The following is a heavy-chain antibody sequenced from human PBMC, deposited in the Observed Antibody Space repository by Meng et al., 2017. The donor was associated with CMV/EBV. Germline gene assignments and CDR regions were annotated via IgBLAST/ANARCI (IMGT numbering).Heavy chain of an antibody. J-gene: IGHJ6*02. D-gene: IGHD2-2*01. CDR2: IRYDGSNK. CDR3: ARGPVVVVPAATRYYYYGMDV. CDR1: GFTFSSYG. V-gene: IGHV3-30*02. Sequence: GGSLRLSCAASGFTFSSYGMHWVRQAPGKGLEWVAFIRYDGSNKYYADSVKGRFTISRDNAKNSLYLQMNSLRAEDTAVYYCARGPVVVVPAATRYYYYGMDVWGQGTTVTVSS.